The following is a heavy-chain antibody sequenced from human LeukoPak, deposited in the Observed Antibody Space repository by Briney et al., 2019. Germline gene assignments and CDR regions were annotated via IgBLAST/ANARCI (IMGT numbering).Heavy chain of an antibody. Sequence: SETLSLTCTVSGGPISSYYWSWIRQPPGKGLEWIGYIYYSGSTNYNPSLKSRVTISVDTSKNQFSLKLSSVTAADTAVYYCARLQTYYDFWSGAGYGMDVWGQGTTVTVSS. CDR3: ARLQTYYDFWSGAGYGMDV. V-gene: IGHV4-59*08. D-gene: IGHD3-3*01. CDR1: GGPISSYY. CDR2: IYYSGST. J-gene: IGHJ6*02.